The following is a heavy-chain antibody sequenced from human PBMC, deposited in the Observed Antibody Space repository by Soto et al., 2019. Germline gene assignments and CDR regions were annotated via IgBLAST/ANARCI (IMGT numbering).Heavy chain of an antibody. CDR1: GFSFKSYG. J-gene: IGHJ4*02. CDR2: ISNDGSNR. V-gene: IGHV3-30*18. D-gene: IGHD7-27*01. CDR3: AKAIYDTGVDDY. Sequence: QVQVVESGGGVVQPGTSLRLSCVASGFSFKSYGMHWVRQAPGKGLEWVALISNDGSNRYYEDSVKGRFTVSRDNSKNTVSLQMNSLRPEDTAPYYSAKAIYDTGVDDYWGQGTHVIVSS.